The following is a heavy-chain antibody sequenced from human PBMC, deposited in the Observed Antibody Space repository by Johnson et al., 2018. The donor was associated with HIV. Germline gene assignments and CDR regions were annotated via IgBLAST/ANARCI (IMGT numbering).Heavy chain of an antibody. D-gene: IGHD6-6*01. Sequence: VQLVESGGGVVQPGRSLRLSCAASGFTFSSYGMHWVRQAPGKGLEWVAFIRYDGSNKYYADSVKGRFTISRDNSKNTLYLQMHSLRAEDTAVYYCAKDLDSSSFHDAFDIWGQGTMVTVSS. CDR3: AKDLDSSSFHDAFDI. CDR2: IRYDGSNK. J-gene: IGHJ3*02. CDR1: GFTFSSYG. V-gene: IGHV3-30*02.